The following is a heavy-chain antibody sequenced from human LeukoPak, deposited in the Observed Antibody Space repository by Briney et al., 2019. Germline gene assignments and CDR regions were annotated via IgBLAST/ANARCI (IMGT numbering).Heavy chain of an antibody. CDR3: AKPTLGDVIDAFDI. J-gene: IGHJ3*02. CDR1: GFTFSNYG. V-gene: IGHV3-23*01. D-gene: IGHD3-10*01. CDR2: ISGSGGGT. Sequence: GGSLRLSCAVSGFTFSNYGMSWVRQAPGKGLEWVAAISGSGGGTYYADSVKGRFTISRDNSKNTLYLQTNSLRAEDTAVYYCAKPTLGDVIDAFDIWGQGTMVTVSS.